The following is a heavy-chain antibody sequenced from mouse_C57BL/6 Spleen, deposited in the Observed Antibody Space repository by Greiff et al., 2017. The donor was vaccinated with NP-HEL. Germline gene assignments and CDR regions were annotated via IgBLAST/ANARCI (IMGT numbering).Heavy chain of an antibody. Sequence: QVQLQQSGAELARPGASVKLSCKASGYTFTSYGISWVKQRTGQGLEWIGEIYPRSGNTYYNEKFKGKATLTADKSSSTAYMELRSLTSEDSAVYFCARYGEGRYYFDYWGQGTTLTVSS. V-gene: IGHV1-81*01. CDR2: IYPRSGNT. D-gene: IGHD1-1*01. CDR1: GYTFTSYG. J-gene: IGHJ2*01. CDR3: ARYGEGRYYFDY.